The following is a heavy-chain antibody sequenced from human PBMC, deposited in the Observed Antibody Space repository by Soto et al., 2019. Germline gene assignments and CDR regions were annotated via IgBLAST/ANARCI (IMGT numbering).Heavy chain of an antibody. CDR1: GFTFSTYT. Sequence: PGGSLRLSGVGSGFTFSTYTINWVRQAPGKGLEWVAVISYDGSNKYYADSEKGRFTISRDNSKNTLYPQMNSLRAEDTAVYYCARWCSGGSCYSGGLDAFDIWGQGTMVTVSS. V-gene: IGHV3-30-3*01. D-gene: IGHD2-15*01. CDR3: ARWCSGGSCYSGGLDAFDI. J-gene: IGHJ3*02. CDR2: ISYDGSNK.